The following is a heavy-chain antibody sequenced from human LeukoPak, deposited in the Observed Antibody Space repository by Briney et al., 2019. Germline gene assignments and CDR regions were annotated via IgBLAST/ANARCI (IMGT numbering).Heavy chain of an antibody. CDR1: GYTFTSYG. CDR3: ARGSGRDFWSGYYTLFDY. CDR2: ISAYNGNT. D-gene: IGHD3-3*01. Sequence: ASVKVSCKASGYTFTSYGISWVRQAPGQGLEWMGWISAYNGNTNYAQKLQGRVTMTTDTSTSTAYMELRSLRSDDTAVYYCARGSGRDFWSGYYTLFDYWGQGTLVTVSS. V-gene: IGHV1-18*01. J-gene: IGHJ4*02.